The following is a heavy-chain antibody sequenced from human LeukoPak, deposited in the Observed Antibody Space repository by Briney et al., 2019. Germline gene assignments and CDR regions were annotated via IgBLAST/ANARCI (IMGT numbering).Heavy chain of an antibody. CDR1: GFTFSNAW. CDR2: IKSKTDGGTT. D-gene: IGHD2-15*01. CDR3: TTDHRVVVHLKPNWFDP. J-gene: IGHJ5*02. V-gene: IGHV3-15*01. Sequence: PGGSLRLSCAASGFTFSNAWMSWVRQAPGKGLEWVGRIKSKTDGGTTDYAAPVKGRFTISRDDSKNTLYLQMNSLKTEDTAVYYCTTDHRVVVHLKPNWFDPWGQGTLVTVSS.